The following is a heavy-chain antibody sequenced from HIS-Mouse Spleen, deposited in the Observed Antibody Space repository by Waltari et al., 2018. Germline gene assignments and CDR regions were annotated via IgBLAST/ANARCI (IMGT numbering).Heavy chain of an antibody. CDR2: ISYDGSNK. D-gene: IGHD6-6*01. J-gene: IGHJ5*02. CDR3: ARTLLNIAAPFDP. Sequence: QVQLVESGGGVVQPGRSLRLSCAASGFTFSSYAMHWVRPAPGKGLEWGAVISYDGSNKYYADSVKGRFTISRDNSKNTLYLQMNSLRAEDTAVYYCARTLLNIAAPFDPWGQGTLVTVSS. CDR1: GFTFSSYA. V-gene: IGHV3-30*04.